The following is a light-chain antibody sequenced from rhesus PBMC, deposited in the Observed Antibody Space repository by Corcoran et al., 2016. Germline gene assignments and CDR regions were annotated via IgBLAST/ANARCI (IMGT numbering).Light chain of an antibody. CDR2: KAS. Sequence: DIQMTQSPSSLSASVGDKVTITCRASQGISSWLAWYQQKPGTAPKLLIYKASSLQSGVPSRFSGSGSGTDFTLTITSLQPEDFAAYYCLQYSSSPRTFGQGTKVDIK. CDR3: LQYSSSPRT. J-gene: IGKJ1*01. V-gene: IGKV1-22*01. CDR1: QGISSW.